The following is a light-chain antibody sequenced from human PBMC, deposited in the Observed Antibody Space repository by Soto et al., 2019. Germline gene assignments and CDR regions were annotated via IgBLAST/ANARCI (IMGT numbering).Light chain of an antibody. CDR1: QSVSNH. V-gene: IGKV3-11*01. CDR3: QQRSNWPRIT. CDR2: DAS. Sequence: EVVLTQSPSTLSLSPGERATLSCRATQSVSNHLAWYQHRPGQAPRLLIYDASNRATGIPARFSGSGSGTDFTLTISSLEPEDFAVYSCQQRSNWPRITFRQGTRLEIK. J-gene: IGKJ5*01.